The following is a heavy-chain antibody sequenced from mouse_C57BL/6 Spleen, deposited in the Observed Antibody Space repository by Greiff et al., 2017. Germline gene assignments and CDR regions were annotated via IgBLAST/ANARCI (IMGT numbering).Heavy chain of an antibody. CDR3: ARWDPSYYYAMDY. Sequence: VQLQQSGAELVKPGASVKLSCKASGYTFTSYWMQWVKQRPGQGLEWIGEIDPSDSYTNYNQKFKGKATLTVDTSSSTAYMQLSSLTSEDSAVYYCARWDPSYYYAMDYWGQGTSVTVSS. CDR1: GYTFTSYW. V-gene: IGHV1-50*01. J-gene: IGHJ4*01. CDR2: IDPSDSYT. D-gene: IGHD4-1*01.